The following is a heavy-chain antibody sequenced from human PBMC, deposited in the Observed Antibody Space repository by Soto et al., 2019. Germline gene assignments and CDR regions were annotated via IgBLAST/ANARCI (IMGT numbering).Heavy chain of an antibody. J-gene: IGHJ4*02. CDR1: GFTFSNYG. Sequence: QVQLVESGGGVVQPGRSLRLSCAASGFTFSNYGMHWVHQAPGKGLEWVAVIWYDGSNKYYADSVKGRFTISRDNSKNTLYLQMNSLRAEDTAVYYCARVYSSWYSDYWGQGPLVTVSS. D-gene: IGHD6-13*01. V-gene: IGHV3-33*01. CDR3: ARVYSSWYSDY. CDR2: IWYDGSNK.